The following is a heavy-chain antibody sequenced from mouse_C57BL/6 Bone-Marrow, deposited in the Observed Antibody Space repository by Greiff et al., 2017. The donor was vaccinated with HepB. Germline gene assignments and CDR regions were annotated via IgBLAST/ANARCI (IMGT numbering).Heavy chain of an antibody. J-gene: IGHJ4*01. CDR2: IHPGSGST. V-gene: IGHV1-55*01. Sequence: VQLQQPGAELVKPGASVKMSCKASGYTFTSYWITWVKQRPGQGLEWIGDIHPGSGSTNYNEKFKSKATLTVDTSSSTAYMQLSSLTSEDSSVYYGARVTTVVPHAMDYWGQGTSVTVSS. CDR3: ARVTTVVPHAMDY. CDR1: GYTFTSYW. D-gene: IGHD1-1*01.